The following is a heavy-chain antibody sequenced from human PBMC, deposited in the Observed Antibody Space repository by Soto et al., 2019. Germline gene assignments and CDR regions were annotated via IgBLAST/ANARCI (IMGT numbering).Heavy chain of an antibody. V-gene: IGHV4-4*07. J-gene: IGHJ4*02. Sequence: SAALSLTWSGSGGSTYTYSWPWLRQPAGKGLEWIGHIYSSGSANYNPSLKSRVSMSVDTSKNQFSLKLNSLTAADTAVYYCATIVGANDDWGQGALVNV. CDR1: GGSTYTYS. D-gene: IGHD1-26*01. CDR2: IYSSGSA. CDR3: ATIVGANDD.